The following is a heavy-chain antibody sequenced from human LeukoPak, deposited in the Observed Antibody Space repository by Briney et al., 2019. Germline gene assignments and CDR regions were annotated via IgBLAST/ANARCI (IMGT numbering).Heavy chain of an antibody. CDR2: IYSGGST. D-gene: IGHD3-22*01. CDR3: ARARTYYYDSSGYVYYYYGMDV. J-gene: IGHJ6*02. V-gene: IGHV3-53*01. Sequence: GGSLRLSCAASGFTVSSNYMSWVRQAPGKGLEWVSVIYSGGSTYYADSVKGRFTISRDNCKNTLYLQMNSLRAEDTAVYYCARARTYYYDSSGYVYYYYGMDVWGQGTTVTVSS. CDR1: GFTVSSNY.